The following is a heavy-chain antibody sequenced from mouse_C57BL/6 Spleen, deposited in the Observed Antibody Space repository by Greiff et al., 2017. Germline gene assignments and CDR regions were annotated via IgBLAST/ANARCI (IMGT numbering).Heavy chain of an antibody. Sequence: VQLQQSGPELVKPGASVKISCKASGYSFTGYYMNWVKQSPEKSLEWIGEINPSTGGTTYNQKFKAKATLTVDKSSSTAYMQLKSLTSEEAAVYYCARGLGGAMDYWGQGTSVTVSS. D-gene: IGHD4-1*01. CDR1: GYSFTGYY. V-gene: IGHV1-42*01. CDR2: INPSTGGT. CDR3: ARGLGGAMDY. J-gene: IGHJ4*01.